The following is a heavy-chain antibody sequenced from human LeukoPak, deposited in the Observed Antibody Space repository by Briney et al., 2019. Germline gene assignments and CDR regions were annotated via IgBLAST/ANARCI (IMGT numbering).Heavy chain of an antibody. D-gene: IGHD3-10*01. CDR1: GYTLTSYG. CDR2: ISAYNGNT. Sequence: ASVKVSCKASGYTLTSYGIRWVRQAPGQGLEWMGWISAYNGNTNYAQKLQGRVTMTTDTSTSTAYMELRSLRSDDTAVYYCARSHRDYGSGSYYIVDYWGQGTLVTVSS. J-gene: IGHJ4*02. CDR3: ARSHRDYGSGSYYIVDY. V-gene: IGHV1-18*01.